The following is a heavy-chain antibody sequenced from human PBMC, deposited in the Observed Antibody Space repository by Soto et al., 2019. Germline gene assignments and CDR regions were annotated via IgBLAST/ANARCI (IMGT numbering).Heavy chain of an antibody. D-gene: IGHD3-10*01. CDR2: LIPIFDTA. CDR3: ARPSSGEYYYYAMDV. J-gene: IGHJ6*02. CDR1: GGTFTNYA. V-gene: IGHV1-69*06. Sequence: QVQLVQSGVEVKKPGSSVRVSCRTSGGTFTNYALSCVRQAPGQGLKWMGGLIPIFDTADYAQNFQGRVTITADKSTSTAYMDLSSLISEVTAIYFCARPSSGEYYYYAMDVWGQGTTVTVSS.